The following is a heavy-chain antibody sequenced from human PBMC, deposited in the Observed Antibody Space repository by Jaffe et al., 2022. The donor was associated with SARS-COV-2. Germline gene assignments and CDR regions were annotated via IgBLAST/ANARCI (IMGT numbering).Heavy chain of an antibody. CDR2: IKQDGSEK. Sequence: EVQLVESGGGLVQPGGSLRLSCAASGFTFSSYWMSWVRQAPGKGLEWVANIKQDGSEKYYVDSVKGRFTISRDNAKNSLYLQMNSLRAEDTAVYYCARDPLIAAADYYYYGMDVWGQGTTVTVSS. CDR1: GFTFSSYW. CDR3: ARDPLIAAADYYYYGMDV. D-gene: IGHD6-13*01. J-gene: IGHJ6*02. V-gene: IGHV3-7*01.